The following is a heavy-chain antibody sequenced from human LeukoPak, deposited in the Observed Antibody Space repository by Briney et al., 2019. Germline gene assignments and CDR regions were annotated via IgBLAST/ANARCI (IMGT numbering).Heavy chain of an antibody. Sequence: GRSLRLSCAASGFTFSSYGMHWVRQAPGNGLEWVAVIWYDGSNKYYADSVKGRFTISRDNSKNTLYLQMNSLRAEDTAVYYCARDPTRVVVPAAPDYWGQGTLVTVSS. D-gene: IGHD2-2*01. V-gene: IGHV3-33*01. CDR1: GFTFSSYG. CDR2: IWYDGSNK. J-gene: IGHJ4*02. CDR3: ARDPTRVVVPAAPDY.